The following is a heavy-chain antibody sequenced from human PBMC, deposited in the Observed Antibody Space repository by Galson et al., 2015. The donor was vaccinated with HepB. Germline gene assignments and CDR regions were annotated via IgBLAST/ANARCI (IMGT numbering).Heavy chain of an antibody. D-gene: IGHD3-9*01. CDR1: GFTFSSYA. V-gene: IGHV3-30*04. CDR2: ISYDGSNK. Sequence: SLRLSCAASGFTFSSYAMHWVRQAPGKGLEWVAVISYDGSNKYYADSVKGRFTISRDNSKNTLYLQMNSLRAEVTAVYYCARAYFDWLRGGAYFDYWGQGTLVTVSS. CDR3: ARAYFDWLRGGAYFDY. J-gene: IGHJ4*02.